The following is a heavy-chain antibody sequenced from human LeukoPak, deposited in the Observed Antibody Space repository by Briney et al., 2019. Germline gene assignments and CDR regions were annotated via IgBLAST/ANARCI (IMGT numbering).Heavy chain of an antibody. CDR1: GFSLNTNGVG. Sequence: SGPTLVEPTQTLTLTCTFSGFSLNTNGVGVGWIRQPPGKAPEWLALIYWDDDKRYSLPLKSRLTITKDASKNQVVLTVTNMQPVDTGTYYCAHRREDSTVYFDYWGQGALGTLSS. CDR3: AHRREDSTVYFDY. V-gene: IGHV2-5*02. D-gene: IGHD2/OR15-2a*01. CDR2: IYWDDDK. J-gene: IGHJ4*02.